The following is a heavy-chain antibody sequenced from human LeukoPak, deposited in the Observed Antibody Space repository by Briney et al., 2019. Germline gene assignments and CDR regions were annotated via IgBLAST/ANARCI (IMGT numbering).Heavy chain of an antibody. CDR2: IYSGVPT. D-gene: IGHD1-1*01. CDR1: GVSISRFY. J-gene: IGHJ4*02. V-gene: IGHV4-4*09. Sequence: SETLSLTCTTSGVSISRFYWSWVRQPPRKGLEWIGNIYSGVPTYFNPSLKSRVVISVDTSKNQFSLNLTSVTAADTAMYYGVQTTGWPGFDYWGQGILVTVSS. CDR3: VQTTGWPGFDY.